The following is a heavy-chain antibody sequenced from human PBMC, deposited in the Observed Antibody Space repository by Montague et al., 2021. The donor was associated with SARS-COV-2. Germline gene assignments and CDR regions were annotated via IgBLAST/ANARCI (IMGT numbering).Heavy chain of an antibody. CDR3: AKGGCSGGSCYLYNWFDP. CDR2: IYSGYPNT. V-gene: IGHV3-23*03. Sequence: SLRLSCAASGFTFDDYAMHWVRQAPGKGLEWVSGIYSGYPNTYYADSVKGRFTISRDNSKNTLYLQMNSLRAEDTAVYYCAKGGCSGGSCYLYNWFDPWGQGTLVTVSS. J-gene: IGHJ5*02. CDR1: GFTFDDYA. D-gene: IGHD2-15*01.